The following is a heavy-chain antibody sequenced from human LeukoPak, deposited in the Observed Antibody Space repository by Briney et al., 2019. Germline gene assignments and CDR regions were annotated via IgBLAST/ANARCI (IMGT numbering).Heavy chain of an antibody. V-gene: IGHV1-8*03. CDR2: MNPNSGNT. CDR1: GYTFTGYY. CDR3: ARRSGYVLKD. Sequence: ASVKVSCKASGYTFTGYYMHWVRQAPGQGLEWMGWMNPNSGNTGYAQKFQGRVTITRNTSISTAYMELSSLRSEDTALYYCARRSGYVLKDWGQGTLVTVSS. J-gene: IGHJ4*02. D-gene: IGHD5-12*01.